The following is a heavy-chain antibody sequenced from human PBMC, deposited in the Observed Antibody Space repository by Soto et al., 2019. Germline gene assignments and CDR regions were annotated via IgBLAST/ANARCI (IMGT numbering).Heavy chain of an antibody. Sequence: SVKVSCKASGGTFSSYAISWVRQAPGQGLEWMGGIIPIFGTANYAQKFQGRVTITADESTSTAYVELSSLRSEDTAVYYCARERGSGSYIFDYWGQGTLVTVSS. J-gene: IGHJ4*02. D-gene: IGHD3-10*01. V-gene: IGHV1-69*13. CDR1: GGTFSSYA. CDR2: IIPIFGTA. CDR3: ARERGSGSYIFDY.